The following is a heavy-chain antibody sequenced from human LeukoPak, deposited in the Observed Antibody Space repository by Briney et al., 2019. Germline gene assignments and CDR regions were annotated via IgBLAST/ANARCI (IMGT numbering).Heavy chain of an antibody. J-gene: IGHJ4*02. CDR3: ARDSPRRITIFGVADPFDY. Sequence: GGSLRLSCAASGFTFSSYSMNWVRQAPGKGLEWASSISSSDTYIYHADSVKGRFTISRDNAKNSLYLQMNSLRAEDTAVYYCARDSPRRITIFGVADPFDYWGQGTLVTVSS. V-gene: IGHV3-21*01. CDR1: GFTFSSYS. CDR2: ISSSDTYI. D-gene: IGHD3-3*01.